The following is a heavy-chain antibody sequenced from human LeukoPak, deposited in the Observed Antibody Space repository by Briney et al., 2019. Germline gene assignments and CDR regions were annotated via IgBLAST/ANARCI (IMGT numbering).Heavy chain of an antibody. D-gene: IGHD3-10*01. CDR3: ARALDYYYGSGSYQRYFDY. CDR1: GGSISSGGYY. Sequence: SETLSLTCTVSGGSISSGGYYWSWIRQHPGKGLEWIGYIYYSGSSYYNPSLKSRVTISVDTSKNQFSLKLNSVAAADTAVYYCARALDYYYGSGSYQRYFDYWGQGTLVTVSS. V-gene: IGHV4-31*03. J-gene: IGHJ4*02. CDR2: IYYSGSS.